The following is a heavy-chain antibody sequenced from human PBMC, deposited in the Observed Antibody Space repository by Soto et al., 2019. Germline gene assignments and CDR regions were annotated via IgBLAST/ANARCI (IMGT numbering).Heavy chain of an antibody. CDR2: IYYSGST. CDR1: GGSISSSSYY. CDR3: ARRTVDYGDYTDSNWFDP. Sequence: SETLSLTCTVSGGSISSSSYYWGWIRQPPGKGLEWIGSIYYSGSTYYNPSLKSRVTISVDTSKNQFSLKLSSVTAADTAVYYCARRTVDYGDYTDSNWFDPWGQGTLVTVSS. J-gene: IGHJ5*02. D-gene: IGHD4-17*01. V-gene: IGHV4-39*01.